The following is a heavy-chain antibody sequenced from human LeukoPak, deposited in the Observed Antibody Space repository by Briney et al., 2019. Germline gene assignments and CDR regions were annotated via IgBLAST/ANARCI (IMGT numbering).Heavy chain of an antibody. V-gene: IGHV1-69*01. CDR3: ARGITMVRGVIDYYYYGMDV. CDR2: IIPIFGTA. CDR1: GGTFSSYA. D-gene: IGHD3-10*01. J-gene: IGHJ6*04. Sequence: SVMVSCKASGGTFSSYAISWVRQAPGQGLEWMGGIIPIFGTANYAQKFQGRVTITADESTSTAYMELSSLRSEDTAVYYCARGITMVRGVIDYYYYGMDVWGKGTTVTVSS.